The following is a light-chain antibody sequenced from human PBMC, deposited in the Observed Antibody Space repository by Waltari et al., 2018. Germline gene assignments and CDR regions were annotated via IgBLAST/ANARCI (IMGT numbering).Light chain of an antibody. CDR2: GAA. Sequence: EIVLTQSPGTLSLSPGERATLSCWASQSVGRSLACYQQKSGQAPRLLIYGAATRATGIADRFSGSGSGTDFSLTISRLEPEDVAVYYCQHYVRLPVTFGQGTKLEIK. CDR1: QSVGRS. V-gene: IGKV3-20*01. CDR3: QHYVRLPVT. J-gene: IGKJ1*01.